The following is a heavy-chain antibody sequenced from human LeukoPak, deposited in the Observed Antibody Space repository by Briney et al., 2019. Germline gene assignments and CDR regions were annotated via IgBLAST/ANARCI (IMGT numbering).Heavy chain of an antibody. CDR2: IYYSGST. J-gene: IGHJ6*02. D-gene: IGHD1-1*01. CDR3: ARHEIWNGYYYGMDV. Sequence: SETLSLTCTVSGGSISSYYWSWIRQPPGKGLEWIGYIYYSGSTNYNPSLKSRVTISVDTSKNQFSLKLSSVTAADTAVYYCARHEIWNGYYYGMDVWGQGTTVTVS. CDR1: GGSISSYY. V-gene: IGHV4-59*08.